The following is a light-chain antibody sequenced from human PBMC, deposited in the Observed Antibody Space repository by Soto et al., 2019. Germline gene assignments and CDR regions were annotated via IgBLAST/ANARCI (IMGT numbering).Light chain of an antibody. CDR2: GAS. CDR1: QSVSSSY. V-gene: IGKV3-20*01. J-gene: IGKJ1*01. CDR3: QQYGDPPPT. Sequence: EIVLTQSPGTLSLSPGERATLSCRASQSVSSSYLAWYHQKPGQAPRLLIYGASSRATGIPERFSGSGSGTDFTLTISRLEPEDFAVYYCQQYGDPPPTCAQGPQL.